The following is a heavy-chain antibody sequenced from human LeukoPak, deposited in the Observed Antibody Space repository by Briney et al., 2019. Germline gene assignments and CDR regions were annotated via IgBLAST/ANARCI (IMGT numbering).Heavy chain of an antibody. V-gene: IGHV3-23*01. CDR1: GFTFSSYA. D-gene: IGHD3-22*01. CDR2: ISGSGGST. J-gene: IGHJ4*02. CDR3: AKDEVYTYYYDSSGYSDY. Sequence: GGSLRLSCAASGFTFSSYAMSWVRQAPGKGLGWVSAISGSGGSTYYADSVKGRFTISRDNSKNTLYLQMNSLRAEDTAVYYCAKDEVYTYYYDSSGYSDYWGQGTLVTVSS.